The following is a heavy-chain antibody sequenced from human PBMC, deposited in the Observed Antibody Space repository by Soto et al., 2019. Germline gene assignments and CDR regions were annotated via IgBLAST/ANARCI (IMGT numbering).Heavy chain of an antibody. CDR1: GGTFRTYA. V-gene: IGHV1-69*12. J-gene: IGHJ6*02. CDR3: AKGAVAGTPTSYYYYGMDV. Sequence: QVQLLQSGAEVKKPGSSVRVSCEASGGTFRTYAISWVRQAPGQGLEWMGGIIPIFGTVNYAQKCQGRVTITADESTTTVYMDLRSLRSEDTAVYYCAKGAVAGTPTSYYYYGMDVWGQGTTVTVSS. D-gene: IGHD6-19*01. CDR2: IIPIFGTV.